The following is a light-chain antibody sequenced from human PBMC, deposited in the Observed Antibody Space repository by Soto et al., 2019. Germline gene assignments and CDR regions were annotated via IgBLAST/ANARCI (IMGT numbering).Light chain of an antibody. CDR3: CSYAGSRGLV. Sequence: QSALTQPASVSGSPGQSITISCTGTSSDVGSYNLVSWYQQHPGKAPKLMIYEGSKRPSGVSNRFSGSKSGNTASLTISGLQAEDEADYYCCSYAGSRGLVFGGGTQLT. J-gene: IGLJ2*01. CDR2: EGS. V-gene: IGLV2-23*01. CDR1: SSDVGSYNL.